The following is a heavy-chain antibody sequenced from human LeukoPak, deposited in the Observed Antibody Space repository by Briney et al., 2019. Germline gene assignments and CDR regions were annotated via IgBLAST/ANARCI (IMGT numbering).Heavy chain of an antibody. Sequence: GGSLRLSCAASGLSFINYDMSWVRQAPGKGLERVSGISGSGSSTYYADSVKGRFTISRDNSKNTLYLQMNSLRAEDTAVYYCAGRYYYDSGSYGSVYYFDYWGQGTLVTVSS. J-gene: IGHJ4*02. D-gene: IGHD3-10*01. V-gene: IGHV3-23*01. CDR3: AGRYYYDSGSYGSVYYFDY. CDR1: GLSFINYD. CDR2: ISGSGSST.